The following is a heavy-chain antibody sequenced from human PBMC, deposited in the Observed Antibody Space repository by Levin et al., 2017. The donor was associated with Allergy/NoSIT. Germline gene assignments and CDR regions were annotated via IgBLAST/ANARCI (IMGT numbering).Heavy chain of an antibody. CDR3: AKAKLSHTAFGIDY. D-gene: IGHD5-18*01. J-gene: IGHJ4*02. V-gene: IGHV3-43D*03. CDR1: GFPFDDYA. CDR2: VSWDGGSK. Sequence: LSLTCAASGFPFDDYAMHWVRQAPGKGLEWVSLVSWDGGSKYYADSVKGRFTISSDNSKNSLYLQMNSLTPEDTALYYCAKAKLSHTAFGIDYWGQGTLVTVSS.